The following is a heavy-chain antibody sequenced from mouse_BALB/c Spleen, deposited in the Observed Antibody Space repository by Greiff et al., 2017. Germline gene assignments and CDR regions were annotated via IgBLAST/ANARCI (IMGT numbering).Heavy chain of an antibody. CDR3: AKSGGYYDYDDVDY. V-gene: IGHV5-17*02. Sequence: EGQGVESGGGLVQPGGSRKLSCAASGFTFSSFGMHWVRQAPEKGLEWVAYISSGSSTIYYADTVKGRFTISRDNPKNTLFLQMTSLRSEDTAMYYCAKSGGYYDYDDVDYWGQGTTLTVSS. J-gene: IGHJ2*01. CDR2: ISSGSSTI. D-gene: IGHD2-4*01. CDR1: GFTFSSFG.